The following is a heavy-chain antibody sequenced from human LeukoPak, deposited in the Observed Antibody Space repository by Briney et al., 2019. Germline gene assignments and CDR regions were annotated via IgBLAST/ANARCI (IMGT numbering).Heavy chain of an antibody. V-gene: IGHV1-18*01. CDR1: GYTFTSYG. J-gene: IGHJ3*02. CDR3: ARANVLRYFDWAGSFDI. Sequence: ASVKVSCKASGYTFTSYGISWVRQAPGQGLEWMGWISAYNGNTNYAQKLQGRVTMTTDTSTSTAYMELRSLRSDDTAVYYCARANVLRYFDWAGSFDIWGQGTMVTVSS. CDR2: ISAYNGNT. D-gene: IGHD3-9*01.